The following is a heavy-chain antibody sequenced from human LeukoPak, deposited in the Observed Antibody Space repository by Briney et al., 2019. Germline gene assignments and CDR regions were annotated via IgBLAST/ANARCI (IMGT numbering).Heavy chain of an antibody. V-gene: IGHV1-3*04. CDR3: AKDSGSGFYEMTY. D-gene: IGHD3-22*01. CDR1: GYTFTSYA. Sequence: ASVKVSCKASGYTFTSYAIHWVRQAPGQRLEWMGWVNTGNGNAEYSQRFQGRVTITRDTSASTAYMELNSLRFEDTAVYYCAKDSGSGFYEMTYGGQGTLVIVSS. CDR2: VNTGNGNA. J-gene: IGHJ4*02.